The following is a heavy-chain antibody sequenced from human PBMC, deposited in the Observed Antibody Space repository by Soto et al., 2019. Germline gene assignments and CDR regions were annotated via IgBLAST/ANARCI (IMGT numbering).Heavy chain of an antibody. J-gene: IGHJ5*02. CDR1: GFTFSSYS. V-gene: IGHV3-48*02. CDR3: AREVLQYNWFDP. Sequence: EVQLVESGGGLVQPGGSLRLSCAASGFTFSSYSMNWVRQAPGKGLEWVSYISSSSSTIYYADSVKGRFTISRDNAKNSLYLQISSLRDEDTAVYYCAREVLQYNWFDPWGQGTLVTVSS. CDR2: ISSSSSTI. D-gene: IGHD1-26*01.